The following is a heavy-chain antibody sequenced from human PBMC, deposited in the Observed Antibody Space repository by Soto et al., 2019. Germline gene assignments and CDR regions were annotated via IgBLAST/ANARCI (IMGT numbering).Heavy chain of an antibody. J-gene: IGHJ4*02. CDR3: VREHRPGLFDY. CDR1: GYRFTTYH. V-gene: IGHV1-46*04. CDR2: IDPSSGNI. D-gene: IGHD2-2*01. Sequence: ASVKVSCKASGYRFTTYHINWVRQAPGQGPQWVGTIDPSSGNINYAQKLKGRVTLTRDTSTSTLYMELSSLISGDTAVYYCVREHRPGLFDYWGQGTLVTVSS.